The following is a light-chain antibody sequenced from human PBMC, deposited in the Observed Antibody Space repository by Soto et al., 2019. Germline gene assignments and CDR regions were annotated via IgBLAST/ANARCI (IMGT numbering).Light chain of an antibody. V-gene: IGKV3-20*01. J-gene: IGKJ3*01. Sequence: EIVLTQSPGTLSLSPGERATHSCRTSHSVSSSYLAWYQQKPGQAPRLLIYGASSSATGIPDRFSGSRSGTDFTLTISRLEPEDFAVYYCQQYGGSPLVTFGPGTKVDIK. CDR2: GAS. CDR1: HSVSSSY. CDR3: QQYGGSPLVT.